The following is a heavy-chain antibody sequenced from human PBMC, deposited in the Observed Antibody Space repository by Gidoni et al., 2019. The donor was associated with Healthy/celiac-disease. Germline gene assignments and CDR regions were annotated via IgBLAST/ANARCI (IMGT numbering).Heavy chain of an antibody. CDR1: GYTFTSYY. Sequence: QVQLVQSGAEVKKPGASVKVSCKASGYTFTSYYMHWVRQAPGQGLEWMGIINPSGGSTSYAQKFQGRVTMTRDTSTSTVYMELSSLRSEDTAVYYCARDPTLYVLRDLDALGAFDIWGQGTMVTVSS. CDR2: INPSGGST. V-gene: IGHV1-46*01. D-gene: IGHD3-10*02. CDR3: ARDPTLYVLRDLDALGAFDI. J-gene: IGHJ3*02.